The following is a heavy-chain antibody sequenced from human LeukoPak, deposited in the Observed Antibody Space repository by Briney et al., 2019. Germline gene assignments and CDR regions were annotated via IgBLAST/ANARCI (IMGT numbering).Heavy chain of an antibody. CDR3: AREKKGSWYAPY. Sequence: PSETLSLTCAVYGGSFSGYYWSWIRQPPGKGLEWIGEINHSGSTNYNPSLKSRVTISVDTSKNQFSLKLSSVTAADTAVYYCAREKKGSWYAPYWGQGTLVTVSS. J-gene: IGHJ4*02. D-gene: IGHD6-13*01. CDR2: INHSGST. CDR1: GGSFSGYY. V-gene: IGHV4-34*01.